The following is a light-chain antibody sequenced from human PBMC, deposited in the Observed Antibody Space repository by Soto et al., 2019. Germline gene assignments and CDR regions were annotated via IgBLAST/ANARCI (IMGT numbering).Light chain of an antibody. Sequence: EIVLTQSPGTLSLSPGERATLSCRASQSVSSSLVSWYQQKPGQAPRLLIYGASTRSTGLPDRFSGSGSGTDFTLTISRLEPEDLSVYYGQHYDSSTGTFGQGTKVEVK. CDR1: QSVSSSL. V-gene: IGKV3-20*01. CDR2: GAS. CDR3: QHYDSSTGT. J-gene: IGKJ1*01.